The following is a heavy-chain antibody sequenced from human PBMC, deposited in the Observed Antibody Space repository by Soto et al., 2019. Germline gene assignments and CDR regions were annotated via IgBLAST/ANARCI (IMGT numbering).Heavy chain of an antibody. J-gene: IGHJ5*02. D-gene: IGHD5-18*01. CDR1: GFTFSSYE. CDR3: ARGGHKYSYGYRRQLRGWWFDP. Sequence: PGGSLRLSCAASGFTFSSYEMNWVRQAPGKGLEWIGEINHSGSTNYNPSLKSRVTISVDTSKNQFSLKLSSVTAADTAVYYCARGGHKYSYGYRRQLRGWWFDPWGQGTLVTVSS. V-gene: IGHV4-34*01. CDR2: INHSGST.